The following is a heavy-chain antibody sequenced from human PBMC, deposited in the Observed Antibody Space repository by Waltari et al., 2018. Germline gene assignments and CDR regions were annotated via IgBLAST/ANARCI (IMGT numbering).Heavy chain of an antibody. J-gene: IGHJ4*02. CDR3: ARGQGPIRITMVRGVIDY. Sequence: QVQLQQWGAGLLKPSETLSLTCAVYGGSFSGYYWSWIRQPPGKGLEWIGEINHSGSTNYNPSLKSRVTISVDTAKNQFSLKLSSVTAADTAVDYCARGQGPIRITMVRGVIDYWGQGTLVTVSS. CDR2: INHSGST. D-gene: IGHD3-10*01. V-gene: IGHV4-34*01. CDR1: GGSFSGYY.